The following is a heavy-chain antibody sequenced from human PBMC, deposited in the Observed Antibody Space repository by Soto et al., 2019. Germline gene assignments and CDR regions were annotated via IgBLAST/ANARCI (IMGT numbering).Heavy chain of an antibody. V-gene: IGHV1-18*01. CDR3: ARDRYDILTGYYGGYFQH. Sequence: QVQLVQSGAEVKKPGASVKVSCKASGYTFTSYGISWVRQAPGQGLEWMGWISAYNGNTNYAQKLQGRVTMTTDTSTSTDYMELRSLRSDDTAVYYCARDRYDILTGYYGGYFQHWGQGTLVTVSS. D-gene: IGHD3-9*01. CDR2: ISAYNGNT. CDR1: GYTFTSYG. J-gene: IGHJ1*01.